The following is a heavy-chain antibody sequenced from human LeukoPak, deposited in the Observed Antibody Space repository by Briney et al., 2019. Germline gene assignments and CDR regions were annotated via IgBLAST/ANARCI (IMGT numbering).Heavy chain of an antibody. D-gene: IGHD4/OR15-4a*01. CDR3: ARDTLGEGEDANYAVYYFDY. J-gene: IGHJ4*02. V-gene: IGHV3-7*01. Sequence: GSLRLSCAASGFRFNTYWMSWVRQAPGKGLEWVANIKQDGNEKYYADSVKGRFTISRDNGKNSLDLQMNSLRADDTAVYYCARDTLGEGEDANYAVYYFDYWGQGTVVTVSS. CDR2: IKQDGNEK. CDR1: GFRFNTYW.